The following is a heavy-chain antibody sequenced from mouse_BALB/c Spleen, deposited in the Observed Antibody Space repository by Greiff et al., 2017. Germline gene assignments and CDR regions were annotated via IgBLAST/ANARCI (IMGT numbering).Heavy chain of an antibody. V-gene: IGHV5-6*01. CDR2: ISSGGSYT. CDR1: GFTFSSYG. CDR3: ARWPFDY. Sequence: EVQLVESGGDLVKPGGSLKLSCAASGFTFSSYGMSWVRQTPDKRLEWVATISSGGSYTYYPDSVKGRFTISRDNAKNTLYLQMSSLKSEDTAMYYCARWPFDYWGQGTTLTVSS. J-gene: IGHJ2*01.